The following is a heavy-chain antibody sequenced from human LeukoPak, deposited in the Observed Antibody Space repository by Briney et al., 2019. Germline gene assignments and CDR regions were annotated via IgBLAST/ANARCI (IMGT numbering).Heavy chain of an antibody. V-gene: IGHV3-11*04. CDR2: ISGTGNKE. D-gene: IGHD6-19*01. CDR3: ARGAVAGRTPYRIDY. Sequence: PGGSLRLSCVTSGFTFSHYYMSWIRQAPGKGLEWVSYISGTGNKEYYADSVKGRFTISRDNSKNTLYLQMNSLRAEDTAVYYCARGAVAGRTPYRIDYWGQGTLVTVSS. CDR1: GFTFSHYY. J-gene: IGHJ4*02.